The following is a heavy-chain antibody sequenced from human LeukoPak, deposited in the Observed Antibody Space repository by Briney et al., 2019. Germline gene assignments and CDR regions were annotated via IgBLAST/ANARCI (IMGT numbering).Heavy chain of an antibody. J-gene: IGHJ6*03. CDR2: ISSSSSYI. Sequence: GGSLRLSCAASGFTFSSYSMNWVRQAPGKGLEWVSSISSSSSYIYYADSVKGRFTISRDNSKNTLYLQMNSLRAEDTAVYYCAKDRAQFRALLARYYYYMDVWGKGTTVTVSS. V-gene: IGHV3-21*04. CDR1: GFTFSSYS. CDR3: AKDRAQFRALLARYYYYMDV. D-gene: IGHD2-8*02.